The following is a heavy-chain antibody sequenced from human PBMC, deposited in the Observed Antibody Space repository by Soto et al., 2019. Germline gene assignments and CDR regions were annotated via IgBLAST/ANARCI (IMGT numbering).Heavy chain of an antibody. CDR1: GFTFSSYW. V-gene: IGHV3-74*01. J-gene: IGHJ5*02. CDR3: ARDPDTAMVTEFDP. D-gene: IGHD5-18*01. Sequence: PGESLKISCAASGFTFSSYWMHWVRQAPGKGLVWVSRINSDGSSTSYADSVKGRFTISRDNAKNTLYLQMNSLRAEDTAVYYCARDPDTAMVTEFDPWGQGTLVTVSS. CDR2: INSDGSST.